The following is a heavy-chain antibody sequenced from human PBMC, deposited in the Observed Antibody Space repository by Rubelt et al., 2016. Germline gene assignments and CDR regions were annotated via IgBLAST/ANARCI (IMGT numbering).Heavy chain of an antibody. J-gene: IGHJ5*02. CDR2: IFSSGST. D-gene: IGHD4-17*01. CDR1: GGSISGSSYY. Sequence: QQQLQESGPGLVKPSETLSLTCIVSGGSISGSSYYWGWIRQPPGKGLEWIASIFSSGSTSYSPSLKRRVTISVETSRNQFTLKLKSVTAADTAVYYCARRRTVPQNWFDPWGQGTLVTVSS. V-gene: IGHV4-39*01. CDR3: ARRRTVPQNWFDP.